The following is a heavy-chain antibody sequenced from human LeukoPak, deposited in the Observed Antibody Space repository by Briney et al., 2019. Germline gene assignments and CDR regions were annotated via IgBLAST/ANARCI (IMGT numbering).Heavy chain of an antibody. D-gene: IGHD3-10*01. V-gene: IGHV3-30*18. CDR1: GFTFSSYG. CDR3: AKDHTPYGSGSYYADY. Sequence: GGSLRLSCAASGFTFSSYGMHWVRQAPGKGLEWVAVISYDGSNKYYADSVKGRFTISRGNSKNTLYLQMNSLRAEDTAVCYCAKDHTPYGSGSYYADYWGQGTLVTVSS. J-gene: IGHJ4*02. CDR2: ISYDGSNK.